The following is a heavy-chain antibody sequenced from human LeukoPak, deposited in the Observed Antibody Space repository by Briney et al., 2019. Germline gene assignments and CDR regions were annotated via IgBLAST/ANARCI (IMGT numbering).Heavy chain of an antibody. V-gene: IGHV4-34*01. J-gene: IGHJ4*02. D-gene: IGHD3-22*01. CDR2: INHSGST. CDR3: AGDSSGYAFDY. CDR1: GGSFSGYY. Sequence: PSETLSLTCAVCGGSFSGYYWSWIRQPPGKGLEWIGEINHSGSTNYNPSLKSRVTISVDTSKNQFSLKLSSVTAADTAVYYCAGDSSGYAFDYWGQGTLVTVSS.